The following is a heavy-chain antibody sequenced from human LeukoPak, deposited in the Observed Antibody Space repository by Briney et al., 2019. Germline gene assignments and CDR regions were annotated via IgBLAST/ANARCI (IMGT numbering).Heavy chain of an antibody. V-gene: IGHV3-21*01. Sequence: PGGSLRLSCAVSGFTFSDYYMSWVRQAPGKGLEWVSSISSSSTYMFYADSVRGRFTISRDNAKNSLYLQMNSLRAEDTAVYYCARDRGSGWHTFDYWGQGTLVTVSS. CDR3: ARDRGSGWHTFDY. D-gene: IGHD6-19*01. CDR2: ISSSSTYM. CDR1: GFTFSDYY. J-gene: IGHJ4*02.